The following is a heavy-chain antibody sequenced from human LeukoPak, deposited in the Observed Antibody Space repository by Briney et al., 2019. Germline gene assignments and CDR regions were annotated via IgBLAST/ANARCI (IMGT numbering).Heavy chain of an antibody. D-gene: IGHD3-3*01. CDR3: ARGAYDFWSGYMNVNWFDP. CDR1: GFTFSSYA. V-gene: IGHV3-30-3*01. Sequence: GRSLRLSCAASGFTFSSYAMHWVRQAPGKGLEWVAVISYDGSNKYYADSVKGRFTISRDNSKNTLYLQMNSLRAEDTAVYYCARGAYDFWSGYMNVNWFDPWGQGTLVTVYS. CDR2: ISYDGSNK. J-gene: IGHJ5*02.